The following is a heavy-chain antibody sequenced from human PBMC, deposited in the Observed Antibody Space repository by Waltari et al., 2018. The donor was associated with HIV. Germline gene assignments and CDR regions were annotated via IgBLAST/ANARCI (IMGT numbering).Heavy chain of an antibody. J-gene: IGHJ6*02. CDR1: GYTFTSYA. Sequence: QVQLVQSGAEVKKPGASVKVSCKASGYTFTSYAMHWVRQAPGQRLEWMGWINAGNGNTKYSQKFQGRVTITRDTSASTAYMELSSLRSEDTAVYYCARSPIRGYDRYYYYGMDVWGQGTTVTVSS. V-gene: IGHV1-3*01. CDR2: INAGNGNT. CDR3: ARSPIRGYDRYYYYGMDV. D-gene: IGHD5-12*01.